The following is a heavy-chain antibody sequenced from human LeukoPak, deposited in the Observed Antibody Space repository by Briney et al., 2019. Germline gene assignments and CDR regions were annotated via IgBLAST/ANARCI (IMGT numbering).Heavy chain of an antibody. V-gene: IGHV3-48*03. Sequence: PGGSLRLSCAASGFTFSSYEMNWVRQAPGKGLEWVSYISSSGSTIYYADSVKGRFTISRDNAKNSLYLQMNSLRAEDTAVYYCARDRRFRRLPASIDYWGQGTLVTVSS. CDR3: ARDRRFRRLPASIDY. J-gene: IGHJ4*02. D-gene: IGHD2-2*01. CDR1: GFTFSSYE. CDR2: ISSSGSTI.